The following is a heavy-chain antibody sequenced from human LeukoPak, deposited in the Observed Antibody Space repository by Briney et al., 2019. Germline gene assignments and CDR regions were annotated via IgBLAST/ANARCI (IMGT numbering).Heavy chain of an antibody. CDR3: AREAPEYYYDSSGYYFDY. CDR2: INWNGGST. CDR1: GFTFDDYG. D-gene: IGHD3-22*01. V-gene: IGHV3-20*04. J-gene: IGHJ4*02. Sequence: GXXRLSCAASGFTFDDYGMSWVRQAPGKGLEWVCGINWNGGSTVYADSVKGRFTISRDNAKNSLYLQMNSLRAEDTALYYCAREAPEYYYDSSGYYFDYWGQGTLVTVSS.